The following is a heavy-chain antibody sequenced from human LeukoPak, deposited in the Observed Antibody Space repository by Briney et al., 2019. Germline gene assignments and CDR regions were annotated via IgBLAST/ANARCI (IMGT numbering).Heavy chain of an antibody. J-gene: IGHJ1*01. CDR2: ISGDGATT. V-gene: IGHV3-43*02. CDR1: GLSFDDNA. CDR3: AKDNQRGGFQH. Sequence: GGSLRLSCAASGLSFDDNAMYWVRQAPGKGLEWVSLISGDGATTYYADSVKGRFNISRDNSKSSLYLQMNSLRSEDSALYYCAKDNQRGGFQHWGQGTLVTVSS. D-gene: IGHD3-16*01.